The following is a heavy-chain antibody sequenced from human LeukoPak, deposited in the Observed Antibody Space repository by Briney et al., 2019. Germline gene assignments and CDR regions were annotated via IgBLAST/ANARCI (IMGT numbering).Heavy chain of an antibody. D-gene: IGHD2-2*01. CDR1: GFTFSSYA. J-gene: IGHJ6*02. Sequence: GGSLRPSCAASGFTFSSYAMSWVRQAPGKGLEWVSAISGSGGSTYYADSVKGRFTISRDNSKNTLYLQMNSLRAEDTAVYYCANPLSLGQYQLPENDGMDVWGQGTTVTVSS. CDR3: ANPLSLGQYQLPENDGMDV. V-gene: IGHV3-23*01. CDR2: ISGSGGST.